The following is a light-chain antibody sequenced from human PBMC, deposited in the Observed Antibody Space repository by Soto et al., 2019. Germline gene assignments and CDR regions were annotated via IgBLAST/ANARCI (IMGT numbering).Light chain of an antibody. J-gene: IGKJ4*01. Sequence: DVRMTQSPSSLPASVGDTITITCRASRTINTYFNWFQQKPGEPPRLLIYGASTLHDGVPSRFSGSGSGADFTLTISGLQPEDFASYHCQQTYSDISFGGGTKV. CDR2: GAS. CDR1: RTINTY. CDR3: QQTYSDIS. V-gene: IGKV1-39*01.